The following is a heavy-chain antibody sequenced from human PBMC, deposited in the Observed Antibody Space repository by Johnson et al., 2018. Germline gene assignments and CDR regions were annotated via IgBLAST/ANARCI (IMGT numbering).Heavy chain of an antibody. CDR1: GFTFSSYA. J-gene: IGHJ3*02. V-gene: IGHV3-23*01. CDR2: ISGRGGST. CDR3: SKVLGRDDPRGGCSSTSCRLYAFDI. D-gene: IGHD2-2*01. Sequence: VQLQESGGGLVQPGGSLRLSCAASGFTFSSYAMSWVRQAPGKGLEWVSAISGRGGSTYYEDSVKGRFPIARDNSKNTLYLQMNSRRAEDPAVYYCSKVLGRDDPRGGCSSTSCRLYAFDIWGQGTMVTVSS.